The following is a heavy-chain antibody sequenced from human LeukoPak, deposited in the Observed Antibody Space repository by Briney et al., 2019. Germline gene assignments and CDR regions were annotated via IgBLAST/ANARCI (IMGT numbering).Heavy chain of an antibody. CDR3: ARARIRWAYDSTPLDY. CDR2: IWYDGGNK. Sequence: GRSLRLSCAASGFTFRSYGMNWVRQAPGKGLEWVAVIWYDGGNKYYADSVKGRFTISRDKSKNTLHLQMNSLGAEDTAVYYCARARIRWAYDSTPLDYWGQGTLVTVSS. D-gene: IGHD4-23*01. V-gene: IGHV3-33*01. J-gene: IGHJ4*02. CDR1: GFTFRSYG.